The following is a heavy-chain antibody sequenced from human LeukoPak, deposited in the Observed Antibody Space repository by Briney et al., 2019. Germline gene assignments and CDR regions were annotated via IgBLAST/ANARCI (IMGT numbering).Heavy chain of an antibody. D-gene: IGHD6-13*01. J-gene: IGHJ4*02. CDR1: GFTFSSYA. Sequence: GGSLRLSCAASGFTFSSYAMSWVRQAPGKGLEWVSAISGSGGSTYYADSVKGRFTISRDNSKNTLYLQMSSLRAEDTAVYYCAKTSSSWYYFDYWGQGTLVTVSS. V-gene: IGHV3-23*01. CDR2: ISGSGGST. CDR3: AKTSSSWYYFDY.